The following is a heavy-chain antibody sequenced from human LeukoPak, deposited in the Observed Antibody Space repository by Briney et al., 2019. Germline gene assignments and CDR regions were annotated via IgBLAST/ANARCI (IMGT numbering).Heavy chain of an antibody. CDR3: ALMVRGVIWEGDY. CDR1: GGSISSGDYY. D-gene: IGHD3-10*01. V-gene: IGHV4-30-4*01. CDR2: IYYSGST. Sequence: SQTLSLTCTVSGGSISSGDYYWSWIRQPPGKGLEWIGYIYYSGSTYYNPSLKSRVTISVDTSKNQFSLKLSSVTAADTAVYYCALMVRGVIWEGDYLGQGTLVTVSS. J-gene: IGHJ4*02.